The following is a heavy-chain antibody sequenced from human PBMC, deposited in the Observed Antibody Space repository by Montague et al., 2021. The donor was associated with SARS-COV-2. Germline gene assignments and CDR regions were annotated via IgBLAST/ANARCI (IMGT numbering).Heavy chain of an antibody. CDR1: GGSISSYY. CDR3: SGDRGRFWHFDL. Sequence: SETLSLTCTVSGGSISSYYWNWIRQSPGKGLEGIGYIYYSWSTKYNPSLTIRVTISINTSKSQMSLGLTSVTAADTAVYYCSGDRGRFWHFDLWGRGTLVTVSS. CDR2: IYYSWST. J-gene: IGHJ2*01. D-gene: IGHD5-12*01. V-gene: IGHV4-59*01.